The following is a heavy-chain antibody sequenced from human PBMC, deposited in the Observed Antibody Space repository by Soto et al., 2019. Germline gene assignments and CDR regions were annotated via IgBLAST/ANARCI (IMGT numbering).Heavy chain of an antibody. J-gene: IGHJ4*02. CDR2: IVPIYRTA. Sequence: SVKVSCKASGGTFSSYRFNWVRQARGQGLEWLGGIVPIYRTADYAKKFQGRVTIPADESTRTVYMELSSLKSQDTALYYCARDSGAKLSSSWGQGTLVTVSP. V-gene: IGHV1-69*13. CDR3: ARDSGAKLSSS. CDR1: GGTFSSYR. D-gene: IGHD6-13*01.